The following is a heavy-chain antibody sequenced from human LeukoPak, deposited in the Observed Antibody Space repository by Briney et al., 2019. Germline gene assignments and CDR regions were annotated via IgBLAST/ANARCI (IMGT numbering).Heavy chain of an antibody. Sequence: SETLSLTCTVSGGSISSYYWSWIRQPPGKGLEWIGYIYYSGSTTYNPSLKSRVTISGDTSENQFSLRLSSVTAADTAVYYCARASYSYDISGWVPFDYWGQGTLVTVSS. J-gene: IGHJ4*02. D-gene: IGHD3-22*01. CDR3: ARASYSYDISGWVPFDY. CDR2: IYYSGST. CDR1: GGSISSYY. V-gene: IGHV4-59*08.